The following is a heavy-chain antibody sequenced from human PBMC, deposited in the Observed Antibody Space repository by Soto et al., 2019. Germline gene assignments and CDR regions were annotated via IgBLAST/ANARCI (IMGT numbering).Heavy chain of an antibody. J-gene: IGHJ4*02. CDR2: IHYSGTT. D-gene: IGHD6-13*01. CDR1: GGSMRNYF. V-gene: IGHV4-59*01. Sequence: SETLSLTCTVSGGSMRNYFWTWIRQPPGKGLEWIGYIHYSGTTSFFPSYNPSLRSRVTISEDTSKNQFSLKLLSVTTADPAVYFCAAGEASSRNLAPYYLDFWGQGTLVTVSS. CDR3: AAGEASSRNLAPYYLDF.